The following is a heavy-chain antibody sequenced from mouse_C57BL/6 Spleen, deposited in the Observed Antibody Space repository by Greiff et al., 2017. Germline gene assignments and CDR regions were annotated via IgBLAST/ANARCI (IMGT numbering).Heavy chain of an antibody. D-gene: IGHD2-5*01. Sequence: VQLQQSGPELVKPGASVKIPCKASGYTFTDYNMDWVKQSHGKSLEWIGDINPNNGGTIYNQKFKGKATLTVDKSSSTAYMELRSLTSEDAAVYDCSRFSNLRYWYFDVWGTGTTGTVSS. CDR1: GYTFTDYN. CDR2: INPNNGGT. V-gene: IGHV1-18*01. J-gene: IGHJ1*03. CDR3: SRFSNLRYWYFDV.